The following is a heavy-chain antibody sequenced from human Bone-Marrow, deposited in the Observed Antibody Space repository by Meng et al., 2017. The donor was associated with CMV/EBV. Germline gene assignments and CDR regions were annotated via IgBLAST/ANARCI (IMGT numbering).Heavy chain of an antibody. J-gene: IGHJ4*02. CDR1: GFNFSSYS. CDR3: ARDWFHSIFDY. Sequence: GESLKISCAASGFNFSSYSMNWVRQAPGRGLEWVSSISSSSSDIHYVDSLRGRFTISRDNAKNSLYLQMNSLRAEDTAVYYCARDWFHSIFDYWGQGARVTGSS. D-gene: IGHD3-10*01. V-gene: IGHV3-21*01. CDR2: ISSSSSDI.